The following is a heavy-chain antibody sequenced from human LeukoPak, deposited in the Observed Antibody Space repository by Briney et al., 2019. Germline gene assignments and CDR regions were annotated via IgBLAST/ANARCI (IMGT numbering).Heavy chain of an antibody. V-gene: IGHV4-34*01. J-gene: IGHJ4*02. Sequence: SETLSLTCAVYIDSFTNYYWNWIRQTPGKGLEWIGEVNDSGGTNINPSLRSRVILSVDTSKNKFSLTLASVTAADTAVYYCARGTQVRRSGIDYWGQGILVTVSS. CDR2: VNDSGGT. CDR1: IDSFTNYY. CDR3: ARGTQVRRSGIDY. D-gene: IGHD1-26*01.